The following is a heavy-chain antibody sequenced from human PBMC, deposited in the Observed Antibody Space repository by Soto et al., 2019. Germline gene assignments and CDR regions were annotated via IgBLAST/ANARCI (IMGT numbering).Heavy chain of an antibody. V-gene: IGHV1-69*12. D-gene: IGHD1-1*01. CDR2: IMPVFRRP. CDR1: GGTFRTSA. Sequence: QVQLVQSGAEVKKPGSSVKVSCKASGGTFRTSAISWVRQAPGQGLEWVGGIMPVFRRPKYAQNFQDRVSMTADESTRTAYMELSSVRSDDTAVYYCARDKDRLQLGGNYYYILDVWGQGTAVTVSS. J-gene: IGHJ6*02. CDR3: ARDKDRLQLGGNYYYILDV.